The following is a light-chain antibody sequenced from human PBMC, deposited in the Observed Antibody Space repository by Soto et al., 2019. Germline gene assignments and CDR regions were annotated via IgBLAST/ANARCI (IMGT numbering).Light chain of an antibody. Sequence: EIVLTQSPGTLSLSPGERATLSCRASQSVSSSYLAWYQQKPGHAPRLLIYGASSRATGIPDRFSGSGSGKDFTLTISRLEPEYSAVYYCQQYGSSPGFTFGPGTKVDIK. J-gene: IGKJ3*01. V-gene: IGKV3-20*01. CDR1: QSVSSSY. CDR3: QQYGSSPGFT. CDR2: GAS.